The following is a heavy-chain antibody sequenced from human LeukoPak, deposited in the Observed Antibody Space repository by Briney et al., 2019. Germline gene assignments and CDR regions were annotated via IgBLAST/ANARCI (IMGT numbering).Heavy chain of an antibody. CDR2: IYYSGST. CDR1: GGSVSSGSYY. D-gene: IGHD3-10*01. V-gene: IGHV4-61*01. Sequence: SETLSLTCTVSGGSVSSGSYYWSWIRQPPGKGLEWIGYIYYSGSTNYNPSLKSRVTISVDTSKNQFSLKLSSVTAADTAVYYCARDQKYYYGSGSGFWYFDLWGRGTLVTVSS. CDR3: ARDQKYYYGSGSGFWYFDL. J-gene: IGHJ2*01.